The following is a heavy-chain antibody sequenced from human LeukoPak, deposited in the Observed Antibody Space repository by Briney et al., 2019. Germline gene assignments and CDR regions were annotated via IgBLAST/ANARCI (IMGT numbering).Heavy chain of an antibody. J-gene: IGHJ4*02. CDR2: INHSGST. CDR1: GGSFSGYY. CDR3: ARGQGYGDYEDY. V-gene: IGHV4-34*01. D-gene: IGHD4-17*01. Sequence: SETLSLTCAVYGGSFSGYYWSWIRQPPGKGLEWIGEINHSGSTNYNPSLESRVTISVDTSKNQFSLKLSSVTAADTAVYYCARGQGYGDYEDYWGQGTLVTVSS.